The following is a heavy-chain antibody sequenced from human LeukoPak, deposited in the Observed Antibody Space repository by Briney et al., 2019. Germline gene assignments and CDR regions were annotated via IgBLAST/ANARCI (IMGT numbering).Heavy chain of an antibody. CDR3: ARAGGGDYYYGMDV. Sequence: ASVKVSCKASGYTFTSYDINWVRQATGQGLEWMGWMNPNSGGTNYAQKFQGRVTMTRDTSISTAYMELSRLRSDDTAVYYCARAGGGDYYYGMDVWGQGTTVTVSS. CDR2: MNPNSGGT. CDR1: GYTFTSYD. D-gene: IGHD2-15*01. J-gene: IGHJ6*02. V-gene: IGHV1-2*02.